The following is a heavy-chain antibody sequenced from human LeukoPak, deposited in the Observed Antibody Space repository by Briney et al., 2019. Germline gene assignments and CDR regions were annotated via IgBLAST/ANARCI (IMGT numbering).Heavy chain of an antibody. CDR2: INHSGST. J-gene: IGHJ6*02. D-gene: IGHD3-3*01. CDR3: ARAPRITIFGVDPYYYYGMDV. V-gene: IGHV4-34*01. CDR1: GGPFSGYY. Sequence: WQTLSFPCAVYGGPFSGYYGSWFRHPPGKGLEGVGEINHSGSTNCNTSLKSRVTISVDTAKNQFSLKLSSVTAADTGVYYFARAPRITIFGVDPYYYYGMDVWGQGSTVTVSS.